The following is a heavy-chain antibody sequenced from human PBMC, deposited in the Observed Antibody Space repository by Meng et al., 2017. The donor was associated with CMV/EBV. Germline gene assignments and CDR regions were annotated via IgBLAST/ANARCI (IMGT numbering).Heavy chain of an antibody. CDR2: ISSSSSYI. J-gene: IGHJ6*02. CDR1: GFTFSSYS. CDR3: AREDYGYYGMDV. V-gene: IGHV3-21*01. Sequence: GESLKISCAASGFTFSSYSMNWVRQAPGKGLEWVSSISSSSSYIYYADSVKGRFTIPRDNAKNTLYLQMNSLRAEDTAVYYCAREDYGYYGMDVWGQGTTVTVSS.